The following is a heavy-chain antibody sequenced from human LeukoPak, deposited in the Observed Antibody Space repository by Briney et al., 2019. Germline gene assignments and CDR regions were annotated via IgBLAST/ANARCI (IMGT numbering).Heavy chain of an antibody. CDR2: IYYSGST. V-gene: IGHV4-59*01. CDR1: GGSISSYY. CDR3: AREVRGVNGWFDP. D-gene: IGHD3-10*01. J-gene: IGHJ5*02. Sequence: PSETLSLTCTVSGGSISSYYWSWIRQPPGKGLEWIGYIYYSGSTNYNPSLKSRVTISVDTSKNQFSLKLSSVTAADTAVYYCAREVRGVNGWFDPWGQGTLVTVSP.